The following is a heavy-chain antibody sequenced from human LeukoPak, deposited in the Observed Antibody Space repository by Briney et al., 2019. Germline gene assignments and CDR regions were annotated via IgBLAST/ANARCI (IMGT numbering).Heavy chain of an antibody. CDR1: GFTFSNYA. CDR3: ARGARYYYFYYMDV. J-gene: IGHJ6*03. Sequence: GGSLRLSCAVSGFTFSNYAMHWVRQAPGKGLEYVSAISSDGGGTSYADSVKGRFTISRDNSKNTLYLQMGSLRPEDMAVYYCARGARYYYFYYMDVWGKGTTVTVSS. V-gene: IGHV3-64*02. CDR2: ISSDGGGT.